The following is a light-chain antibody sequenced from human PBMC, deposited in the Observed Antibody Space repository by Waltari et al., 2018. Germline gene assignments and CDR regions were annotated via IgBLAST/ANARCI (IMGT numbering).Light chain of an antibody. CDR2: GAS. Sequence: EIVMAQSPASLSVSPGERAIFSCRASPSVTTNVAWYQQKPGQPPRLLIYGASTRATDIPARFSGSGSGTEFTLTINSLQSEDFAVYFCQQYYNWPLTFGPGTKVDIK. CDR3: QQYYNWPLT. V-gene: IGKV3-15*01. CDR1: PSVTTN. J-gene: IGKJ3*01.